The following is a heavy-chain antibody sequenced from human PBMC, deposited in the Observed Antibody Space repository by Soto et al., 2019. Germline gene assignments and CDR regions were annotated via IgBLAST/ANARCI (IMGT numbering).Heavy chain of an antibody. J-gene: IGHJ5*02. CDR3: VIGNYDSSGLYLAGWFDP. CDR1: GYTFTGYY. V-gene: IGHV1-2*02. CDR2: IIPGSGGT. D-gene: IGHD3-22*01. Sequence: ASVKVSCKASGYTFTGYYIHWVRQAPGQGLEWMGWIIPGSGGTKYAQRFQGRVTVTGDTSTSTVYMELSRLTSDDTAVYYCVIGNYDSSGLYLAGWFDPWGHGTLVTVSS.